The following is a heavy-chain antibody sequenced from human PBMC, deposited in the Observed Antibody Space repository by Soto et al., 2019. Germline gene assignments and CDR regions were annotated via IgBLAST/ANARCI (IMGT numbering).Heavy chain of an antibody. D-gene: IGHD3-3*01. J-gene: IGHJ4*02. CDR2: IWYDGSNK. CDR1: GFTFSSYG. Sequence: QVQLVESGGGVVQPGRSLRLSCAASGFTFSSYGMHWVRQAPGKGLEWVAVIWYDGSNKYYADSVKGRFTISRDNSKNTLYLQMNSLRAEDTAVYYCARGSRITIFGVEWDYFDYWGQGTLVTVSS. CDR3: ARGSRITIFGVEWDYFDY. V-gene: IGHV3-33*01.